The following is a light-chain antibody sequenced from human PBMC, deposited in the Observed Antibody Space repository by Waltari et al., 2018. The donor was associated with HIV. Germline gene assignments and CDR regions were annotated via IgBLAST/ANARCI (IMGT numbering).Light chain of an antibody. Sequence: QSVLTQPASVSGSRGQSITISCTGTNSDIGSYDLVSWYQQHPGDAPKLIIYEVCYRPSGVSDRFSGSKSINASSLTISGLQADDEADYYCCSYTSAATWVFGGGTKVTVL. CDR3: CSYTSAATWV. CDR1: NSDIGSYDL. J-gene: IGLJ3*02. CDR2: EVC. V-gene: IGLV2-14*01.